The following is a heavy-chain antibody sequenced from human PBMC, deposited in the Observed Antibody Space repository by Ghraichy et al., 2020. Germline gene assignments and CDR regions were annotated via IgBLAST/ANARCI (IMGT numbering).Heavy chain of an antibody. D-gene: IGHD6-19*01. CDR2: ISSSDIII. Sequence: GGSLRLSCAASGFILSDYYMSWIRQAPGKGLEWVSYISSSDIIIYYTDSVKGRFTISRDNAKNSLYLQMNSLRAEDTAVYYCAREVRDYSSSPSYYYHYMDVWGKGATVTVSS. CDR1: GFILSDYY. CDR3: AREVRDYSSSPSYYYHYMDV. J-gene: IGHJ6*03. V-gene: IGHV3-11*01.